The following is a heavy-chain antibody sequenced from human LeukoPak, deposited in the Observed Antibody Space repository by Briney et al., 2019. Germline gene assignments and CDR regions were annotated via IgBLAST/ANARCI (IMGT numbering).Heavy chain of an antibody. J-gene: IGHJ4*02. Sequence: PSQTLSLTCTVSGGSISSGDYYWSWIRQPPGKGLEWIGYIYYSESTCYNPSLKSRVSISVDTSKNQFSLKLSSVTAADTAVYYCARLFFGGDYGGNPTLLNDDYWGQGTLVTVSS. D-gene: IGHD4-23*01. CDR2: IYYSEST. CDR3: ARLFFGGDYGGNPTLLNDDY. V-gene: IGHV4-30-4*01. CDR1: GGSISSGDYY.